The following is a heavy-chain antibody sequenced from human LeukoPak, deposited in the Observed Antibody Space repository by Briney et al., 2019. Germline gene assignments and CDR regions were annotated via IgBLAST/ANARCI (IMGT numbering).Heavy chain of an antibody. CDR3: ARREWGYAVSV. CDR1: GGSISSSSYY. D-gene: IGHD2-2*01. J-gene: IGHJ6*04. V-gene: IGHV4-39*07. Sequence: SETLSLTCTVSGGSISSSSYYWGWIRQPPGKGLEWIGSIYYSGSTYYNPSLESRVTISVDTSKNQFSLKLSSVTAADTAVFYCARREWGYAVSVWGKGTTVIASS. CDR2: IYYSGST.